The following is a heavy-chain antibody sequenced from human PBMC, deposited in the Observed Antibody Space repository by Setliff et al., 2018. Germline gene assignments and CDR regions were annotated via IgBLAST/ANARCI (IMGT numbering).Heavy chain of an antibody. D-gene: IGHD4-4*01. CDR1: GYTFSSYA. CDR3: ARASRFGTTVWKGDYYMDV. Sequence: RASVKVSCKASGYTFSSYAMGWMRQAPGQRLEWMGWTNTNTGNPSYAQDFTGRLVFSLDTSVSTAYLQISSLKAEDSAVYYCARASRFGTTVWKGDYYMDVWGKGTTGTV. J-gene: IGHJ6*03. CDR2: TNTNTGNP. V-gene: IGHV7-4-1*02.